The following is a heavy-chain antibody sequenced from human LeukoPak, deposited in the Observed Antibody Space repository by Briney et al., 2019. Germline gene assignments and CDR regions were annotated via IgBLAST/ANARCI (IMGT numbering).Heavy chain of an antibody. CDR1: GYTFTGYY. Sequence: ASVKVSCKASGYTFTGYYMHWVRQAPGQGLEWMGWINPNSGGTNYAQKFQGRVTMTRDTSISTAYMELSSLRSEDTAVYYCARAVEGGVWYYFDYWGQGTLVTVSS. CDR3: ARAVEGGVWYYFDY. J-gene: IGHJ4*02. CDR2: INPNSGGT. V-gene: IGHV1-2*02. D-gene: IGHD3-16*01.